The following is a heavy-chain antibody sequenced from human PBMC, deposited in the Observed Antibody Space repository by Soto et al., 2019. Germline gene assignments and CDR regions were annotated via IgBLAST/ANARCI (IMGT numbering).Heavy chain of an antibody. CDR1: GFTFSNAW. D-gene: IGHD1-26*01. CDR2: IKKKSDGGTT. CDR3: PQIVFRVVGARQDY. Sequence: PGGSVNLSCAASGFTFSNAWMNWVRQAPGKGLEWVGRIKKKSDGGTTDYAAPVKGRFRISRDDAIKTLYLEMNSLQIDDTAVYYCPQIVFRVVGARQDYWGRGTMVTVSS. V-gene: IGHV3-15*01. J-gene: IGHJ4*02.